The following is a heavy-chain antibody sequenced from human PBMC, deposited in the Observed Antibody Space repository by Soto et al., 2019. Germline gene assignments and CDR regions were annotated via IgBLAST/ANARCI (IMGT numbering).Heavy chain of an antibody. CDR3: ARHLSSHDQKDY. CDR1: GGSISSSSYY. V-gene: IGHV4-39*01. Sequence: SETLSLTCTVSGGSISSSSYYWGWIRQPPGKGLEWIGSIYYSGSTYYNPSLKSRVTISVDTSKNQFSLKLSSVTAADTAVYYCARHLSSHDQKDYWGQGTLVTV. CDR2: IYYSGST. D-gene: IGHD3-10*01. J-gene: IGHJ4*02.